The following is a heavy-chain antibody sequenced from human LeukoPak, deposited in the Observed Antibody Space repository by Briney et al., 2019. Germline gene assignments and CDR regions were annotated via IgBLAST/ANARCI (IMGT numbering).Heavy chain of an antibody. V-gene: IGHV3-66*01. CDR1: GFTVSVNY. J-gene: IGHJ4*02. CDR3: ARSATAGRIVATFDY. D-gene: IGHD5-12*01. Sequence: PGGSLRLSCAAFGFTVSVNYMSWVRQAPGRGLECVSVIYSGGNTYYADSVKGRFTISRDNSKTTLYLQMNSLRGEDTAVYYCARSATAGRIVATFDYWGQGTLVTVSS. CDR2: IYSGGNT.